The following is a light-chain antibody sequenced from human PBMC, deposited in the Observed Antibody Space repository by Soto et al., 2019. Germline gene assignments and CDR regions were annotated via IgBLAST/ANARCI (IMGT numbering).Light chain of an antibody. J-gene: IGLJ1*01. V-gene: IGLV2-18*02. CDR2: EVT. CDR3: CSYTTSGTYV. CDR1: SSDLGNYNR. Sequence: QSPLTQPPSVSGSPGQSVAISCTGTSSDLGNYNRVSWYQQPPGTAPKLIIYEVTNRPSGVPDRFSGSKSGDTASLTISGLQAEDEADYYCCSYTTSGTYVFGTGTKLTVL.